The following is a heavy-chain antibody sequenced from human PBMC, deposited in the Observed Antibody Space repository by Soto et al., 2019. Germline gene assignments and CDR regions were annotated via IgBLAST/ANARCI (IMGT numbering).Heavy chain of an antibody. CDR3: ARDQHGSYSYWYFDL. CDR2: IYYSGST. V-gene: IGHV4-30-4*01. CDR1: GGSISSGDYY. D-gene: IGHD1-26*01. J-gene: IGHJ2*01. Sequence: PSETLSLACTVSGGSISSGDYYGSWIRQPPGKGLEWIGYIYYSGSTYYNPSLKSRVTISVDTSKNQFSLKLSSVTAADTAVYYCARDQHGSYSYWYFDLWGRGTLVTVSS.